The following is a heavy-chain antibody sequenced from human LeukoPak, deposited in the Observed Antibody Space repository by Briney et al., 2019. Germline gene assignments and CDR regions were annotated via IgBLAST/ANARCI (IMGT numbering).Heavy chain of an antibody. V-gene: IGHV4-59*01. CDR3: ARGRARDSSGYPNY. D-gene: IGHD3-22*01. Sequence: PSETLSLTCTVSGGSISGYYRSWIRQPPGKGLEWIGYIYYSGSTNYNPSLKSRVTISVDTSKNQFSLKLSSVTTADTAVYYCARGRARDSSGYPNYWGQGTLVTVSS. CDR2: IYYSGST. J-gene: IGHJ4*02. CDR1: GGSISGYY.